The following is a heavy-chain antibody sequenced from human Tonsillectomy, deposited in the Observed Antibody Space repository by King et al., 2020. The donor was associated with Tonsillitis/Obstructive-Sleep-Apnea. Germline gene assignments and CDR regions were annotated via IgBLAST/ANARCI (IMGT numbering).Heavy chain of an antibody. J-gene: IGHJ5*02. V-gene: IGHV3-33*01. CDR2: IWYDGSNK. CDR3: ARDGEAASRYNWFDP. CDR1: GFTFSSYG. Sequence: VQLVESGGGVVQPGRSLRLSCAASGFTFSSYGMHWVRQAPGKGLEWGAGIWYDGSNKYYADSVKGRFTISRDNSKNTLYLQMNSLRAEDTAVYYCARDGEAASRYNWFDPWGQGTLVTVSS. D-gene: IGHD2-21*01.